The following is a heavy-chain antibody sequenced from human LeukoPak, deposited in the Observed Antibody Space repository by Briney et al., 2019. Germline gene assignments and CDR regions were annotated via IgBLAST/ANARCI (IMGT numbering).Heavy chain of an antibody. V-gene: IGHV4-34*01. CDR1: GGSFSGYY. J-gene: IGHJ4*02. Sequence: KTSETLSLTCAVYGGSFSGYYWSWIRQPPGKGLEWIGTINHYGSTNYNPSLKSRATISVDTSKNQFSLKLSSVTAADTAVYYCARGNYYYDSSGHQNYFDYWGQGTLVTVSS. CDR3: ARGNYYYDSSGHQNYFDY. D-gene: IGHD3-22*01. CDR2: INHYGST.